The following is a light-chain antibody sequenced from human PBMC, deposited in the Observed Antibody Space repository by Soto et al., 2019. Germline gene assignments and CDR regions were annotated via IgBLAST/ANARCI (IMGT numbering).Light chain of an antibody. CDR1: QSVGRNY. J-gene: IGKJ1*01. CDR3: QQYGTSPWA. CDR2: AAS. V-gene: IGKV3-20*01. Sequence: EIGLTQFPGTLSLSPGERATLSCRASQSVGRNYVAWYQQKPGQAPRVIIYAASNRASGIPDRFSGSGSGSDFTLTISGLEPEGFAVYYCQQYGTSPWAFGQGTKVQIK.